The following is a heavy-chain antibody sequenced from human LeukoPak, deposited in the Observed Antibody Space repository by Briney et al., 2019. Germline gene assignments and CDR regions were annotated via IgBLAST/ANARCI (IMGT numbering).Heavy chain of an antibody. V-gene: IGHV4-34*01. D-gene: IGHD2-15*01. CDR1: GGSFSGYY. J-gene: IGHJ6*03. Sequence: PSETLSLTCAVYGGSFSGYYWSWIRQPPGKGLEWIGEINHSGSTNYNPSLKSRVTISVDTSKNQFSLKLSSVTAADTAVYYCARVASYCSGGSCYSYNYYYMDVWGKGTTVTVSS. CDR3: ARVASYCSGGSCYSYNYYYMDV. CDR2: INHSGST.